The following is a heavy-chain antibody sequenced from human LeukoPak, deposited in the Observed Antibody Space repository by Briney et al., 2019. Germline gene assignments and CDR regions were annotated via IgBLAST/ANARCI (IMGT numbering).Heavy chain of an antibody. CDR1: GYTFTGYY. CDR2: INPHSGGT. CDR3: AKRFERTYYFDY. V-gene: IGHV1-2*02. D-gene: IGHD3-10*01. Sequence: ASVKVSCKASGYTFTGYYMHRVRQAPGQGLEWMGWINPHSGGTNYAQKFQGRVTMTRDTSISTAYMELSSLRSDDTAMYYCAKRFERTYYFDYWGQETLVTVSS. J-gene: IGHJ4*02.